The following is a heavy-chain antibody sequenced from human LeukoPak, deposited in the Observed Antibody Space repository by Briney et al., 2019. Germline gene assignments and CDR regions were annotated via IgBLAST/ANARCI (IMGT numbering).Heavy chain of an antibody. CDR2: IKQDGSEK. Sequence: ETLSLTCAVYGGSFSGYYWSWIRQPPGKGLEWVANIKQDGSEKYYVDSVKGRFTISRDNAKNSLYLQMNSLRAEDTAVYYCARGMAYFDYFDYWGQGTLVTVSS. CDR1: GGSFSGYY. V-gene: IGHV3-7*01. J-gene: IGHJ4*02. CDR3: ARGMAYFDYFDY. D-gene: IGHD3-9*01.